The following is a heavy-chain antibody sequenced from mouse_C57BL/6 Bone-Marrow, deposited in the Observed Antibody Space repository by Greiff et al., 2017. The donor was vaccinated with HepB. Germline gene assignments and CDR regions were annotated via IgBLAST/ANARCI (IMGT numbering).Heavy chain of an antibody. CDR2: ISNLAYSI. CDR3: ARRWLPYYYAMDY. V-gene: IGHV5-15*04. D-gene: IGHD2-2*01. J-gene: IGHJ4*01. Sequence: EVQGVESGGGLVQPGGSLKLSCAASGFTFSDYGMAWVRQAPGKGPEWVAFISNLAYSIYYADTVTGRFTMSRENAKNTLYLEMSRLRSEDTAMYYCARRWLPYYYAMDYWGQGTSVTVSS. CDR1: GFTFSDYG.